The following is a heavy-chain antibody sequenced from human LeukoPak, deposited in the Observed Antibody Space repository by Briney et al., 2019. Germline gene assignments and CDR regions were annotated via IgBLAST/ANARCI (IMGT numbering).Heavy chain of an antibody. CDR1: GGSISSYY. Sequence: PSETLSLTCTVSGGSISSYYWSWIRQPPGKGLEWIGEINHSGSTNYNPSLKSRVTISVDTSKNQFSLKLSSVTAADTAVYYCARGPNYFDYWGQGTLVTVSS. CDR3: ARGPNYFDY. V-gene: IGHV4-34*01. CDR2: INHSGST. J-gene: IGHJ4*02.